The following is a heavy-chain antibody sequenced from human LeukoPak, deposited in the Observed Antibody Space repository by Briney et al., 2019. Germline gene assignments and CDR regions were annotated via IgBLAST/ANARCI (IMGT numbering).Heavy chain of an antibody. CDR2: ISGAGSST. D-gene: IGHD2-2*01. CDR1: GFTFRLYA. Sequence: PGGSLRLSCAASGFTFRLYAMNWVRQTPGKGLEWVSAISGAGSSTYYADSVKGRFTISRDNSKNTLYLQMNSLRAEDTAVYYCAKDVDIVVVPHYYYMDVWGKGTTVTVSS. J-gene: IGHJ6*03. CDR3: AKDVDIVVVPHYYYMDV. V-gene: IGHV3-23*01.